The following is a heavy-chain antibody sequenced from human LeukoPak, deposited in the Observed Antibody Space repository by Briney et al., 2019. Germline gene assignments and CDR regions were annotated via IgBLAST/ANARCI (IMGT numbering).Heavy chain of an antibody. CDR2: IKQDGTDK. CDR3: ARHEYCTGGNCFYGMDV. CDR1: GFTLSTYW. J-gene: IGHJ6*04. V-gene: IGHV3-7*03. Sequence: GGSLRLSCAASGFTLSTYWMSWVRQAPGKGLEWVANIKQDGTDKYYVDSVKGRFTISRDNARNSLYLQMNSLRAEDTALYYCARHEYCTGGNCFYGMDVWGKGTTVTVSS. D-gene: IGHD2-8*02.